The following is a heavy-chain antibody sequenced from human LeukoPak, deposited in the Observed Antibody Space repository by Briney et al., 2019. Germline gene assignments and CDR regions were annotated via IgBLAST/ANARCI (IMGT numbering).Heavy chain of an antibody. CDR3: ARRSSSWYSKIDS. CDR2: IYYSGST. D-gene: IGHD6-13*01. V-gene: IGHV4-39*01. Sequence: SETLSLTCTVSGGSISSSSYYWGWIRQPPGKGLGWIGNIYYSGSTYYNPSLKSRVTISEDTSKNQFSLKLSSVTAADTAVYYCARRSSSWYSKIDSWGQGTLVTVSS. J-gene: IGHJ4*02. CDR1: GGSISSSSYY.